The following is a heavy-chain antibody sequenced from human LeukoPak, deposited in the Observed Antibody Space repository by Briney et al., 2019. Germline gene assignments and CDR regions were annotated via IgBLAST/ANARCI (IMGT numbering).Heavy chain of an antibody. Sequence: KPSETLSLTCAVYGGSFSGYYWSWIRQPPGKGLEWIGEINHSGSTNYNPSLKSRVTISVDTSKNQFSLKLSSVTAADTAVYYCARGRRVVPAAISTVHPWAPRFDYWGQGTLVTVSS. J-gene: IGHJ4*02. V-gene: IGHV4-34*01. CDR2: INHSGST. D-gene: IGHD2-2*02. CDR1: GGSFSGYY. CDR3: ARGRRVVPAAISTVHPWAPRFDY.